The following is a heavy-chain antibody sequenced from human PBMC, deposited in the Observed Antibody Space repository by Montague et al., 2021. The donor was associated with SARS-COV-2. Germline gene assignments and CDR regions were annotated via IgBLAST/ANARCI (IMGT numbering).Heavy chain of an antibody. J-gene: IGHJ4*02. CDR2: INHRGTS. D-gene: IGHD3-22*01. CDR1: GGSFSDYY. V-gene: IGHV4-34*01. Sequence: SETLSLTCAVYGGSFSDYYWSWIRQHPGKGLEWIGEINHRGTSKYNPSLKSRVSISLDTSKNQFSLYLSSVTAADTAVYYCARGRQHFNMIVVVMTGGEYYFAHWGQGALVTVSS. CDR3: ARGRQHFNMIVVVMTGGEYYFAH.